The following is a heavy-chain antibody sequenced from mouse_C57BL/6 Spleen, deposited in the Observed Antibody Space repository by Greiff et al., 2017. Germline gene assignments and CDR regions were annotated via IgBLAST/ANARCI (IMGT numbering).Heavy chain of an antibody. CDR3: ARHDYDYDGLYAMDY. V-gene: IGHV5-6*01. J-gene: IGHJ4*01. D-gene: IGHD2-4*01. CDR2: ISSGGSYT. CDR1: GFTFSSYG. Sequence: EVQGVESGGDLVKPGGSLKLSCAASGFTFSSYGMTWVRQTPDKRLEWVATISSGGSYTYYPDSVKGRFTISRDNAKNTLYLQMSSLKSEDTAMYYCARHDYDYDGLYAMDYWGQGTSVTVSS.